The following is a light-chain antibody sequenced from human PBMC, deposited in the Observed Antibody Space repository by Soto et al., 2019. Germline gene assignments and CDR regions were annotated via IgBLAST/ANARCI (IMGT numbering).Light chain of an antibody. CDR2: YDG. Sequence: SSELTQPPSVSGAPGETATITCGGNNIGSTSVHWYQQPPGQAPILAIYYDGDRPSGTAERFSGSNSGNTATLTIRRVEAGDEDDYYCQVWDSSRDHVVFGGGTKLTVL. CDR3: QVWDSSRDHVV. CDR1: NIGSTS. J-gene: IGLJ2*01. V-gene: IGLV3-21*04.